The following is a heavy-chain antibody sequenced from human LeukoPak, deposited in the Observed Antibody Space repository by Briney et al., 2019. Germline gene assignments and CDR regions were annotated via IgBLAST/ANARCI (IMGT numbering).Heavy chain of an antibody. CDR2: ISGSGGST. CDR3: ARDAAQYYGMDV. V-gene: IGHV3-23*01. J-gene: IGHJ6*04. CDR1: GFTFSSYA. Sequence: GASLRLSCAASGFTFSSYAMSWVRQAPGKGREWVSAISGSGGSTYYADSVKGRFTISRDNSKNTLYLQMNSLRAEDTAVYYCARDAAQYYGMDVWGKGTTVTVSS.